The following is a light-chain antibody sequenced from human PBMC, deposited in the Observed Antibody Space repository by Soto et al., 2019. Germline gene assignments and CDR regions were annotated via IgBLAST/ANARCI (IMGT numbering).Light chain of an antibody. Sequence: QSVLTQPPSVSGAPGQRVTISCTGSSSNIGAGYDVHWYQQLPGTAPKLLIYGNTNRPSGVPDRFSGSKSGTSVSLAITGLQAEDEADFYCQSYDSSLSVVVFGGGTKLTV. CDR2: GNT. CDR1: SSNIGAGYD. V-gene: IGLV1-40*01. CDR3: QSYDSSLSVVV. J-gene: IGLJ2*01.